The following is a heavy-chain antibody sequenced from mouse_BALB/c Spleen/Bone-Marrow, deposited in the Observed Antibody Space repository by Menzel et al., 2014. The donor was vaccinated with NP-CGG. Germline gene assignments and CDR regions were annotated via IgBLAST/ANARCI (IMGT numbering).Heavy chain of an antibody. CDR1: GFTFSDYY. Sequence: EVKLVESGGGLVKPGWSLKLSCAASGFTFSDYYMYWVRQPPEQRLEWVATISDGGSYTYYPGSVKERFTISRDNAKNNLYLQRSSLKSEDTAMYYCARDYDYDPAWFAYGGQGTLVTGSA. D-gene: IGHD2-4*01. CDR3: ARDYDYDPAWFAY. J-gene: IGHJ3*01. CDR2: ISDGGSYT. V-gene: IGHV5-4*02.